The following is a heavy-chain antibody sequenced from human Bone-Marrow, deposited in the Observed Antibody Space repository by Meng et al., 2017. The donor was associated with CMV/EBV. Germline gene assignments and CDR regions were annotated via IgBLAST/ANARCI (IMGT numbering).Heavy chain of an antibody. CDR2: ISDSGRT. J-gene: IGHJ4*02. V-gene: IGHV4-30-4*08. Sequence: SETLSLTCTVSGGSISSGDYDWSWIRQPPGRGLEWIGHISDSGRTHYNSPLKSRVTISIDSSKNQFSLKLRSVTAADTAVYYCARNVESYFAYWGQGMWVTGSS. D-gene: IGHD5-24*01. CDR3: ARNVESYFAY. CDR1: GGSISSGDYD.